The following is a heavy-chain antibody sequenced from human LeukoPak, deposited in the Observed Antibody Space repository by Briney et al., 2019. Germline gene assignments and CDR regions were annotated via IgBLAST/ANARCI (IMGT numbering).Heavy chain of an antibody. CDR3: ATNLWSRGGDYWYFDL. J-gene: IGHJ2*01. CDR1: GCTFSTSA. V-gene: IGHV1-69*01. D-gene: IGHD3-10*01. CDR2: IVPIFATA. Sequence: GSSVEVSCKASGCTFSTSAISWVRQAPGQGLEWMGGIVPIFATANYAQKFQGRVTITADESTSTAYMDLSSLRSEDTALYYCATNLWSRGGDYWYFDLWGRGTLVTVSS.